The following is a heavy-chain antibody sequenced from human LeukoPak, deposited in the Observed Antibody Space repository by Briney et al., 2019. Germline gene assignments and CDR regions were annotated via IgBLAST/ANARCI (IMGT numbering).Heavy chain of an antibody. CDR3: STAKFDN. J-gene: IGHJ4*02. V-gene: IGHV3-48*01. Sequence: PGGSLGLSCEASGFTFSSYTMSWVRQAPGKGLEWVSYINIDSITVNYADSVKGRFTISRDNAKNSLYLQMNSLRAEDTAVYYCSTAKFDNWGQGTLVTVSS. CDR1: GFTFSSYT. CDR2: INIDSITV.